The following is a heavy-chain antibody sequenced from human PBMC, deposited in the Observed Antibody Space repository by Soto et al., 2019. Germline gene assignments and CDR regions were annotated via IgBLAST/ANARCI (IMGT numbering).Heavy chain of an antibody. D-gene: IGHD3-16*01. CDR1: GYSFTNND. CDR3: ARMATFGSLNWFDP. J-gene: IGHJ5*02. Sequence: SVKVSCKASGYSFTNNDVSWVRQATGQGLEWMGWMNPGSGDTGYAQKFQGRVTMTRDISIATAYLELSSLRSDDTAIYYCARMATFGSLNWFDPWGQGTLVTV. CDR2: MNPGSGDT. V-gene: IGHV1-8*01.